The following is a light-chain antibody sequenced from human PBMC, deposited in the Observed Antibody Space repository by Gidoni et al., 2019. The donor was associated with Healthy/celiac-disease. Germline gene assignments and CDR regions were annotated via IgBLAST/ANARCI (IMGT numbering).Light chain of an antibody. J-gene: IGKJ5*01. CDR1: PSVSSY. V-gene: IGKV3-11*01. CDR3: QQRSNWPPIT. CDR2: DAS. Sequence: EMVLTKSQATLSLSPGERATLSCRASPSVSSYLAWYQQKPGQAPRLLIYDASNRATGIPARFSGSGSGTDFTLTISSLEPEDFAVYYCQQRSNWPPITFGQGTRLEIK.